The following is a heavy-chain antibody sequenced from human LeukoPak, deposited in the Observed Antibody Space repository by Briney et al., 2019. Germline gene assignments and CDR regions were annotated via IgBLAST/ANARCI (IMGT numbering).Heavy chain of an antibody. V-gene: IGHV3-23*01. D-gene: IGHD1-20*01. CDR1: GFTFSSYA. J-gene: IGHJ4*02. Sequence: GGSLRLSCAASGFTFSSYAMSWVRQAPGKGLEWVSAISGSGGSTYYADSVKGRFTISRDNAKNSLYLQMNSLRAEDTAVYYCAREVGGGPYNWNYFDYWGQGTLVTVSS. CDR2: ISGSGGST. CDR3: AREVGGGPYNWNYFDY.